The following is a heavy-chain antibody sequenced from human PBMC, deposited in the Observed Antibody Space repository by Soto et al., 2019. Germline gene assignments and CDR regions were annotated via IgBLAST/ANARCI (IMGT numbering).Heavy chain of an antibody. V-gene: IGHV6-1*01. J-gene: IGHJ5*02. D-gene: IGHD3-10*01. Sequence: SQTLSLTCAISGDSVSGNSAAWNWIRQSPSRGLEWLGRTYYRSKWYNDYAISVKSRITINPDTSKNQFSLQLNSVTPEDTAVYYCVRVPEYYGSGSYYYWFDPWGQGTLVTVSS. CDR3: VRVPEYYGSGSYYYWFDP. CDR2: TYYRSKWYN. CDR1: GDSVSGNSAA.